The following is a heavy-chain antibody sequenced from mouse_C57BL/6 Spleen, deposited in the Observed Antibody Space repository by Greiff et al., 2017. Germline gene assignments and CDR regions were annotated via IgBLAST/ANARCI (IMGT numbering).Heavy chain of an antibody. Sequence: QVQLQQPGAELVKPGASVKLSCKASGYTFTSYWMQWVKQRPGQGLEWIGEIDPSDSYTNYNQKFKGKATLTVDTSASTAYMPLRSLTSEDSAVYYCARGLLRYFDYWGQGTTLTVSS. D-gene: IGHD2-3*01. J-gene: IGHJ2*01. CDR1: GYTFTSYW. V-gene: IGHV1-50*01. CDR2: IDPSDSYT. CDR3: ARGLLRYFDY.